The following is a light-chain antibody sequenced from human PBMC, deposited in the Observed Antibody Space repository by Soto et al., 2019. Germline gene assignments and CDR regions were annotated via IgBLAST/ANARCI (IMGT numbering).Light chain of an antibody. J-gene: IGLJ2*01. CDR1: SSDVGSYNM. V-gene: IGLV2-23*01. CDR3: SSYAGGGTIV. CDR2: EGS. Sequence: SALTQPASVSGSPGQSITISCTGSSSDVGSYNMVSWYQQHPGKAPKVLIYEGSKRPSGVSNRFSGSKSGNTASLTITGLQAEDEADYFCSSYAGGGTIVFGGGTQLTVL.